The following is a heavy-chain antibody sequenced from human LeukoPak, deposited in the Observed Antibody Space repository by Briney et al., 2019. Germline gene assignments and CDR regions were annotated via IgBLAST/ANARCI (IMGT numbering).Heavy chain of an antibody. D-gene: IGHD6-13*01. V-gene: IGHV1-69*13. Sequence: GASVKVSCKASGGTFSTQAINWVRQAPGQGLEWMGGIIPIFSATNYAQRFQGRLTITADESTSTAYMEMSSLRSEDTALYYCASGIASHGTGNNYHFYHMDVWGKGTTVTISS. J-gene: IGHJ6*03. CDR1: GGTFSTQA. CDR2: IIPIFSAT. CDR3: ASGIASHGTGNNYHFYHMDV.